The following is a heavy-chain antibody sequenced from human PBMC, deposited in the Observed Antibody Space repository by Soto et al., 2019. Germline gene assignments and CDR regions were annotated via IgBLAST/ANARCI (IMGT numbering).Heavy chain of an antibody. Sequence: PSETLSLTCTVSGASIISGEHYWSWVRQPPGKGLEWIGEIYHSGSTNYNPSFKSRVTISVGKSKNQFSLKLSSVTAADTAVYYCARVRPDVVTIDYWGQGTLVTVSS. J-gene: IGHJ4*02. D-gene: IGHD5-12*01. CDR3: ARVRPDVVTIDY. V-gene: IGHV4-4*02. CDR2: IYHSGST. CDR1: GASIISGEHY.